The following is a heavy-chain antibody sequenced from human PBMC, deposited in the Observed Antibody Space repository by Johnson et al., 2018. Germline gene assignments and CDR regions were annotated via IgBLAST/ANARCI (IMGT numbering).Heavy chain of an antibody. J-gene: IGHJ6*03. CDR1: GYTFTNYE. Sequence: VQLVQSGAEVKKPGASVKVSCKASGYTFTNYEIHWVRQASGQGLEWLGRMNPNNGDTGYTQEFQGRVTMTRNIYISTVYMELTSLRSENTAVYYCASEHYYYYMDGWGKGTTVTVSS. CDR2: MNPNNGDT. CDR3: ASEHYYYYMDG. V-gene: IGHV1-8*01.